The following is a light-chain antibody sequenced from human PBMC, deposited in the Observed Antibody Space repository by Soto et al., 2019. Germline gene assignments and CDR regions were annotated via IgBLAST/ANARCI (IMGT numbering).Light chain of an antibody. Sequence: ESRSRSCTGRQSVSSSYVAWYQQRPGLAPRLLIYAASRRATGIPDRFRGSGSGTEHTLTVCGLDIHDYPVYCSQRFPSQPPGTVGQGTRLEIK. CDR2: AAS. V-gene: IGKV3-20*01. CDR1: QSVSSSY. J-gene: IGKJ5*01. CDR3: QRFPSQPPGT.